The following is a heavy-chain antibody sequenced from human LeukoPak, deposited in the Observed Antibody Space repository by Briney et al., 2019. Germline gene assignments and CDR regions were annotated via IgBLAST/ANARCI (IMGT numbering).Heavy chain of an antibody. V-gene: IGHV3-21*01. Sequence: TGGSLRLSCAASGFTFSSYSMNWVRQAPGKGLEWVSSISSSSSYIYYADSVKGRFTISRDNAKNSLYLQMNSLRAEDTAVYYCARVVAARGADYYYYYYMDVWGKGTTDTVSS. J-gene: IGHJ6*03. D-gene: IGHD6-6*01. CDR1: GFTFSSYS. CDR2: ISSSSSYI. CDR3: ARVVAARGADYYYYYYMDV.